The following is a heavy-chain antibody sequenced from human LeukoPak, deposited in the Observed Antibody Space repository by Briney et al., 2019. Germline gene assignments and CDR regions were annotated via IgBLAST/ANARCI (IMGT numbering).Heavy chain of an antibody. CDR3: ARTLGAWIQLWTDAFDI. Sequence: KPSETLSLTCTVSGDSISSSSYYWGWIRQSPGKGLEWIGSIYHSGSTYYNPSLKSRVTISVDTSKNQFSLKLSSVTAADTAVYYCARTLGAWIQLWTDAFDIWGQGTMVTVSS. D-gene: IGHD5-18*01. J-gene: IGHJ3*02. CDR2: IYHSGST. CDR1: GDSISSSSYY. V-gene: IGHV4-39*07.